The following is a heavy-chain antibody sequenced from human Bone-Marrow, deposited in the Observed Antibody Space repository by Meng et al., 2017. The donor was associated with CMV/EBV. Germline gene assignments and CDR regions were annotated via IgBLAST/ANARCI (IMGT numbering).Heavy chain of an antibody. J-gene: IGHJ3*02. Sequence: ASVKVSCKASGYTFTSYDINWVRQATGQGLERMGWMNPNSGNTGYAQKFQGRVTMTRNTSISTAYMELSSLRSEDTAVYYCARVHATTWWFGNHDAFDIWGQGTMVTVSS. V-gene: IGHV1-8*01. CDR2: MNPNSGNT. D-gene: IGHD3-10*01. CDR3: ARVHATTWWFGNHDAFDI. CDR1: GYTFTSYD.